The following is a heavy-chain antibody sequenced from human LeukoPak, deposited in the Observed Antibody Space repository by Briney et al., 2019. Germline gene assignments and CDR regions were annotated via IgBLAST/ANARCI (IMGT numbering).Heavy chain of an antibody. CDR2: ISYDGSNK. V-gene: IGHV3-30*03. D-gene: IGHD3-22*01. Sequence: GGSLRLSCAASGFTFSSYGMHWVRQAPGKGLEWVAVISYDGSNKYYADSVKGRFTISRDNSKNTLYLQMNSLRAEDTAVYYCARDYLSEYYYVSSGHPGAFDIWGQGTMVTVSS. CDR3: ARDYLSEYYYVSSGHPGAFDI. CDR1: GFTFSSYG. J-gene: IGHJ3*02.